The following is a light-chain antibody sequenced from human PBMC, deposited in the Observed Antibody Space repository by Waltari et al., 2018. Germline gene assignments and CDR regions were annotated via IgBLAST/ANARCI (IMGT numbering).Light chain of an antibody. CDR2: RAS. Sequence: EIVMTQFPATLSVSPGERATLSCRASENINSNVAWYQQKPGQAPRLLIYRASTRASGVPARFSGSGSGTDFSLTISSLQAEDVAVYYCHQYHVPPLTFGQGTRLEIK. J-gene: IGKJ5*01. CDR1: ENINSN. V-gene: IGKV3-15*01. CDR3: HQYHVPPLT.